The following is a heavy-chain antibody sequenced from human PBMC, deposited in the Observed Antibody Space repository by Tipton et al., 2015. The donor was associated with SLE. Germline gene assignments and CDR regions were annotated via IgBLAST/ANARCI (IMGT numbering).Heavy chain of an antibody. J-gene: IGHJ6*03. D-gene: IGHD3/OR15-3a*01. CDR2: INHSGGT. CDR1: GGSISDYY. V-gene: IGHV4-34*01. Sequence: TLSLTCTVSGGSISDYYWSWIRQTPGKGLEWLGEINHSGGTNYNPSLKSRVTISVDTSKNQFSLNLRSVTAADTAVYYCARAPGLDRDYYYYYYMDVWGKGATVTVSS. CDR3: ARAPGLDRDYYYYYYMDV.